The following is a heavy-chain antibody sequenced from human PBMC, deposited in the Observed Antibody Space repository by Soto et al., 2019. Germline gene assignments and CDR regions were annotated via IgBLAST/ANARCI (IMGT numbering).Heavy chain of an antibody. CDR2: IYPIDSDT. D-gene: IGHD4-17*01. CDR3: ARRSAVTTFYFYGMDV. CDR1: GDSFNSNW. Sequence: PGQSQKISCKVSGDSFNSNWIAWVRQRPGRGLEWMGIIYPIDSDTRYSPSFQGQVTISVDRSVNSAFLQWRSLKASDTATYYCARRSAVTTFYFYGMDVWGQGTTVTVSS. V-gene: IGHV5-51*01. J-gene: IGHJ6*02.